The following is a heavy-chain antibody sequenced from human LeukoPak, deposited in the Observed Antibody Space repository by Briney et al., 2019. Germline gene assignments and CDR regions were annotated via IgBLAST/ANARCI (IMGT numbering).Heavy chain of an antibody. CDR1: GGSISSYY. J-gene: IGHJ4*02. CDR2: IYYSGST. V-gene: IGHV4-59*01. Sequence: SSETLSLTCTVSGGSISSYYWSWIRQPPEKGLEWIGYIYYSGSTNYNPSLKSRVTISVDTSKNQFSLKLSSVTAADTAVYYCARDSLPQYYFDYWGQGTLVTVSS. CDR3: ARDSLPQYYFDY.